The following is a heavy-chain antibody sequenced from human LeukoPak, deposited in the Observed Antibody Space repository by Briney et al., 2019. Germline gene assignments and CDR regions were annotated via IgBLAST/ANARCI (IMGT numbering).Heavy chain of an antibody. V-gene: IGHV4-34*01. J-gene: IGHJ3*02. Sequence: PSETLSLTCAVYGGSFSGYYWSWIRQPPGKGLEWIGEINHSGSTNYNPSLKSRVTISVDTSKNQFSLKLSSVTAADTAVYYCARRRGGGAFDIWGQGTMVTVSS. CDR1: GGSFSGYY. CDR3: ARRRGGGAFDI. D-gene: IGHD2-15*01. CDR2: INHSGST.